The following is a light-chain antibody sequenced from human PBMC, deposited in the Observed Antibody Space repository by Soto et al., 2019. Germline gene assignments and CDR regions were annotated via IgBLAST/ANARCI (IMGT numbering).Light chain of an antibody. CDR2: GAS. CDR3: QQYDNALWT. Sequence: EIVLTQSPATLSLSPWERATLSCRASQSVSSYLAWYQQKPGQAPRLLIYGASTRATGIPARFSGSGSGTDFTLTISRLEPEDFAVYYCQQYDNALWTFGQGTKVDIK. CDR1: QSVSSY. V-gene: IGKV3-20*01. J-gene: IGKJ1*01.